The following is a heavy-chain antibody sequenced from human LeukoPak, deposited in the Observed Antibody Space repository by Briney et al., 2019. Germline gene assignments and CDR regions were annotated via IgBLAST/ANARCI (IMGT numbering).Heavy chain of an antibody. D-gene: IGHD6-13*01. J-gene: IGHJ4*02. V-gene: IGHV3-21*01. CDR3: AKDSTTLAAAGAYLWY. Sequence: PGGSLRLSCAASGFTFSSYSINWVRQAPGKGLEWVSCISTTSSFIYYADSVKGRFTISRDNAKNSLYLQMNSLRAEDTAVYYCAKDSTTLAAAGAYLWYWGQGTLVTVSS. CDR2: ISTTSSFI. CDR1: GFTFSSYS.